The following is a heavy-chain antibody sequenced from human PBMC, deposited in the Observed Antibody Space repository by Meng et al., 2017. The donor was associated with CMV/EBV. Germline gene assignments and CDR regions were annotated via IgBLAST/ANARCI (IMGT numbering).Heavy chain of an antibody. CDR3: VRSSGWSLFDY. D-gene: IGHD6-19*01. CDR2: VNSNNDAT. J-gene: IGHJ4*02. V-gene: IGHV1-2*02. Sequence: QVQLVRAGAGKKKPGAPIKVSCTTSGFTFSDYYIHWVRQAPGQGLEWMGWVNSNNDATNYARKFQGRVSMTRDTSISTAHMELSRLMSDDTAVYYCVRSSGWSLFDYWGQGTLVTVSS. CDR1: GFTFSDYY.